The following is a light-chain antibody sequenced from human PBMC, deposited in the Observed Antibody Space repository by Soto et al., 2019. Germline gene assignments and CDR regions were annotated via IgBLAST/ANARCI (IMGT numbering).Light chain of an antibody. V-gene: IGKV3-11*01. J-gene: IGKJ5*01. CDR3: QQRSNWPIT. CDR1: QSVSIN. CDR2: DAS. Sequence: ETVMTQSPATLSVSPWESAALSCRASQSVSINLAWYQQKPGQPPRLLIYDASTRATGIPARFSGSGSGTDFTLTISSLEPEDFAVYYCQQRSNWPITFGQGTRLEIK.